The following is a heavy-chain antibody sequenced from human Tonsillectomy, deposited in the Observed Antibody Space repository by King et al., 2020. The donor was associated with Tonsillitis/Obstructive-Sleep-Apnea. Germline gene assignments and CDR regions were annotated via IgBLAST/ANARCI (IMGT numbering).Heavy chain of an antibody. CDR3: ASGYYSDYYYYYMDV. Sequence: VQLVESGGGLVQPGGSLRLSYAASGFTFSSYEMNWVRQAPGKGLEWLSYISKSADTIFYADSVKGRFTISRDNAKNSLYLQLNSLRAEDTAVYYCASGYYSDYYYYYMDVWGKGTTVTVSS. D-gene: IGHD3-3*01. CDR2: ISKSADTI. J-gene: IGHJ6*03. V-gene: IGHV3-48*03. CDR1: GFTFSSYE.